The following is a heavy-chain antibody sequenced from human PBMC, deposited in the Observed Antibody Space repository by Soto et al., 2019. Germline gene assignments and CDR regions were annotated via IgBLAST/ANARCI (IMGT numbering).Heavy chain of an antibody. CDR2: ISAYNGNT. V-gene: IGHV1-18*01. CDR3: ARADRPMVRGVIIPSYYYYGMDV. CDR1: GYTFTSYG. D-gene: IGHD3-10*01. Sequence: QVQLVQSGAEVKKPGASVKVSCKASGYTFTSYGISWVRQAPGQGLEWMGWISAYNGNTNYAQKLQGRVTMTTDTSTSTAYMELRSLRSDDTAVYYCARADRPMVRGVIIPSYYYYGMDVWGQGTTVTVSS. J-gene: IGHJ6*02.